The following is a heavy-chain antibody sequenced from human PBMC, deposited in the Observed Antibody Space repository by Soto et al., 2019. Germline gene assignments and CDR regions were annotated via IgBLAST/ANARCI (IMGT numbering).Heavy chain of an antibody. CDR1: GFTFSGYG. D-gene: IGHD3-3*01. CDR3: AKGDMWGYDGGFDP. V-gene: IGHV3-30*18. Sequence: QVQLVESGGGVVQPGRSLRLSCAASGFTFSGYGMHWVRQAPGKGLEWVAVISNDGRSKYYGDSVKGRFTISRDNSKNTLYLQMNSLRAEDTAVYHCAKGDMWGYDGGFDPWGQGTLVTVSS. J-gene: IGHJ5*02. CDR2: ISNDGRSK.